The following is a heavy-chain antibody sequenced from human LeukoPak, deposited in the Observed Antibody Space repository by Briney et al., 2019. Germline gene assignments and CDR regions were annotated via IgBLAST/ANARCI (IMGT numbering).Heavy chain of an antibody. J-gene: IGHJ3*02. CDR1: GGSISSYY. Sequence: SETLSLTCTVSGGSISSYYWSWIRQPPGKGLEWIGYIYYSGSTNYNPSLKSRVTTSVDTSKNQFSLKLSSVTAADTAVYYCARRSDSSGWYTAAFDIWGQGTMVTVSS. CDR2: IYYSGST. V-gene: IGHV4-59*01. CDR3: ARRSDSSGWYTAAFDI. D-gene: IGHD6-19*01.